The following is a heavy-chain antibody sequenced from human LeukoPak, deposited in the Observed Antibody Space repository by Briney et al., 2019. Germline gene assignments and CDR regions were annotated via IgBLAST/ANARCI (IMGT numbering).Heavy chain of an antibody. J-gene: IGHJ6*03. CDR3: ARELRLDYGDAPGYYMDV. V-gene: IGHV3-21*01. CDR2: ISSSSSYI. D-gene: IGHD4-17*01. Sequence: PGGSLRLSCAASGFTFSSYSMNWVRQAPGKGLEWVSSISSSSSYIYYADSVKGRFTISRDNAKNSLYLQMNSLRAEDTAVYYCARELRLDYGDAPGYYMDVWGKGTTVTISS. CDR1: GFTFSSYS.